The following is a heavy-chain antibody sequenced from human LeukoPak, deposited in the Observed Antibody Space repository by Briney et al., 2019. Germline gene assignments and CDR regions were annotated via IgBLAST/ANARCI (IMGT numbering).Heavy chain of an antibody. CDR1: GGSISSNY. CDR3: SRGGDGYNYFAY. J-gene: IGHJ4*02. V-gene: IGHV4-59*01. D-gene: IGHD5-24*01. CDR2: IYYSGST. Sequence: PSETLSLTCTVSGGSISSNYWSWIRQPPGKGLEWIGYIYYSGSTKYNPSLKSRATISVDTSKNQFSLKLNSVTAADTAVYFCSRGGDGYNYFAYWGQGTLVTVSS.